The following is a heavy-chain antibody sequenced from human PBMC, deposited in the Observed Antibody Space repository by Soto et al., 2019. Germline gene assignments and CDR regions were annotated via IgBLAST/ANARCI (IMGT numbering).Heavy chain of an antibody. V-gene: IGHV1-3*01. J-gene: IGHJ6*02. D-gene: IGHD3-3*01. Sequence: GASVKVCCKASGYIYNSYALHWVRQATGQRLEWMGWINAGNGNTKYSQKFQGGVTITRDTSASTAYMELSSLRSEDTAVYYCARGLSDYDFWSGYSLYYYGMDVWGQGTTVTVSS. CDR3: ARGLSDYDFWSGYSLYYYGMDV. CDR2: INAGNGNT. CDR1: GYIYNSYA.